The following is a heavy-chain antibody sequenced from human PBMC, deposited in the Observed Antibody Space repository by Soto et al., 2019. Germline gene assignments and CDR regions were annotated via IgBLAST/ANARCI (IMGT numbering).Heavy chain of an antibody. V-gene: IGHV3-30-3*01. CDR2: ISYDGNNK. J-gene: IGHJ4*02. Sequence: GGSLRLSCAASGFTFSSYVMHWVRQAPGKGLEWVAHISYDGNNKYYADSVKGRFTISRDNFKNTLYLQMSSLRADDTAVYYSARDGPHITIFGCGDYRGQRNLVTVSS. CDR3: ARDGPHITIFGCGDY. D-gene: IGHD3-3*01. CDR1: GFTFSSYV.